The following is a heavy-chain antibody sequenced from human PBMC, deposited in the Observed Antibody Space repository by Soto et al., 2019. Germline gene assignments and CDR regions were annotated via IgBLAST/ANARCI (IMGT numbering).Heavy chain of an antibody. CDR3: AKVRGLRTPYWFDP. CDR2: ISGSGGRT. Sequence: GRSLRLSCAASGFTFSSYALSWVRQAPGKGLEWVSAISGSGGRTYYADSVKGRFTISRDNSKNTLYLKRSSLRAEDTAVYYCAKVRGLRTPYWFDPWGQGTMVTVSS. CDR1: GFTFSSYA. V-gene: IGHV3-23*01. D-gene: IGHD4-17*01. J-gene: IGHJ5*02.